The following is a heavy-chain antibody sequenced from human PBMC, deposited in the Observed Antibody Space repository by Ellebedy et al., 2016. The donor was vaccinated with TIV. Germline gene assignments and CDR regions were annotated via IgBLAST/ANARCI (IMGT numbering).Heavy chain of an antibody. CDR3: SGAYGRATPRS. V-gene: IGHV4-61*03. CDR2: IYSSGST. CDR1: GGSVSSPNYY. Sequence: MPSETLSLTCTVSGGSVSSPNYYWTWIRQPPGKGLEWIGYIYSSGSTDYKPSLKTRVTISVETSKNHFSLNLKSVTAADTAVYFCSGAYGRATPRSWGQGTLVTVSS. D-gene: IGHD3-10*01. J-gene: IGHJ5*02.